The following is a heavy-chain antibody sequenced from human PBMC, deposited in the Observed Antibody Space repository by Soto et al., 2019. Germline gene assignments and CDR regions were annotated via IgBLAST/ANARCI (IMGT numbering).Heavy chain of an antibody. Sequence: AASVKVSCKASGYTFTSYGISWVRQAPGQGLEWMGWISAYNGNTNYAQKLQGRVTMTTDTSTSTAYMELRSLRSDDTDVYYCAREGIFGVVLYYYYGMDVWGQGTTVTVSS. CDR3: AREGIFGVVLYYYYGMDV. J-gene: IGHJ6*02. CDR1: GYTFTSYG. CDR2: ISAYNGNT. V-gene: IGHV1-18*01. D-gene: IGHD3-3*01.